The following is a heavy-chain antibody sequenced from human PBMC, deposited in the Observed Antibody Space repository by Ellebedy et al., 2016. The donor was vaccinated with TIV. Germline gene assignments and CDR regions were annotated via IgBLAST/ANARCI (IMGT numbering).Heavy chain of an antibody. D-gene: IGHD3-10*01. CDR1: GFTFSSYA. Sequence: GESLKISCAASGFTFSSYAMSWVRQAPGTGLEWVSVISASGDSTHYADSVKGRFSISRDNSKNTLYLRINSLRAEDTAVYYCATSNGGPMGYNWFDPWGQGTLVTVSS. V-gene: IGHV3-23*01. J-gene: IGHJ5*02. CDR3: ATSNGGPMGYNWFDP. CDR2: ISASGDST.